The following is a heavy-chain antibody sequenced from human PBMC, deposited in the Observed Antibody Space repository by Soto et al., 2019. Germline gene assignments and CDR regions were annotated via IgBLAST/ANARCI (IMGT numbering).Heavy chain of an antibody. J-gene: IGHJ5*02. CDR2: ISSSSSTI. CDR1: GFTFSSYS. CDR3: AREADFLNWFDP. D-gene: IGHD3-3*01. Sequence: EVQLVESGGGLVQPGGSLRLSCAASGFTFSSYSMNWVRQAPGKGLEWVSYISSSSSTIYYADSGKGLFTISTDNAKNSLYLQMNSLRAEDTAVYYCAREADFLNWFDPWGQGTLVTVSS. V-gene: IGHV3-48*01.